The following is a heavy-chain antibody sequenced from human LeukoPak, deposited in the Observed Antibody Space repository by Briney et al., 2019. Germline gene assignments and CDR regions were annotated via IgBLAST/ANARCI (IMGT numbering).Heavy chain of an antibody. Sequence: ASVKVSCKASGYTFTSNGISGVRQARGQGLEWVGFISACNGNTNYAHKLQGRVTMPTDTSTSKAHMELRSLGSDDTGVYYCARGRLLLGYYFDYWGQGTLVTVSS. CDR2: ISACNGNT. J-gene: IGHJ4*02. V-gene: IGHV1-18*01. CDR1: GYTFTSNG. D-gene: IGHD7-27*01. CDR3: ARGRLLLGYYFDY.